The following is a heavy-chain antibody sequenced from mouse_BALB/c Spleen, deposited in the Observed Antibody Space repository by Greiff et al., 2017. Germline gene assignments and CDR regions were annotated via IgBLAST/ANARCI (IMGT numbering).Heavy chain of an antibody. CDR1: GFTFSSYG. J-gene: IGHJ2*01. CDR3: ARCGNYLYYFDY. V-gene: IGHV5-6-3*01. D-gene: IGHD2-1*01. Sequence: EVQGVESGGGLVQPGGSLKLSCAASGFTFSSYGMSWVRQTPDKRLELVATINSNGGSTYYPDSVKGRFTISRDNAKNTLYLQMSSLKSEDTAMYYCARCGNYLYYFDYWGQGTTRTVAS. CDR2: INSNGGST.